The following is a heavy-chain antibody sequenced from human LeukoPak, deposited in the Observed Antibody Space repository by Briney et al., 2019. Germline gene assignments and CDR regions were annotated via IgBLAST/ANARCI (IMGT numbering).Heavy chain of an antibody. J-gene: IGHJ4*02. CDR2: INTDGTTT. CDR1: GFTFSNSW. D-gene: IGHD2-15*01. Sequence: QTGGSLRLSCAASGFTFSNSWMHWVRQAPGKGLVWVSRINTDGTTTTYADSVRGRFTISRDNSKNTLYLQMGSLRAEDMAVYYCARYCSGVSCYSGYDYWGQGTLVTVSS. CDR3: ARYCSGVSCYSGYDY. V-gene: IGHV3-74*01.